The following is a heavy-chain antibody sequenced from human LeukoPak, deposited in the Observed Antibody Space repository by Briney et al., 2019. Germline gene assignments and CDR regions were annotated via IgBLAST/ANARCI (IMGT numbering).Heavy chain of an antibody. Sequence: PGGSLRLSCAASGFTFSRYAMSWVRQAPGKGLEWISAISGSGGSTYYADSVKGRFTISKDNSKNTVYLQMSSLRVDDTAVYYCAKAASSSWPSYYYGMDVWGQGTTVTVSS. J-gene: IGHJ6*02. CDR3: AKAASSSWPSYYYGMDV. CDR2: ISGSGGST. CDR1: GFTFSRYA. V-gene: IGHV3-23*01. D-gene: IGHD6-13*01.